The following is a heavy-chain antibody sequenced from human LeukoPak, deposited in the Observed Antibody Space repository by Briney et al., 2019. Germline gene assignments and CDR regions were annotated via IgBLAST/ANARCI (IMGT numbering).Heavy chain of an antibody. CDR2: ISGSGGST. J-gene: IGHJ4*02. D-gene: IGHD3-10*01. CDR1: GFTFSSYA. V-gene: IGHV3-23*01. CDR3: AKDRGYMDSRLGFDY. Sequence: GGSLRLSCAASGFTFSSYAMSWVRQAPGKGLEWVSAISGSGGSTYYANSVKGRFTISRDNSKNTLYLQMNSLRAEDTAVYYCAKDRGYMDSRLGFDYWGQGTLVTVSS.